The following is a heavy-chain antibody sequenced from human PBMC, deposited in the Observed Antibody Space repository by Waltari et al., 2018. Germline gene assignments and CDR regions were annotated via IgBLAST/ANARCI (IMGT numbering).Heavy chain of an antibody. CDR2: IIPKIGAS. V-gene: IGHV1-69*01. Sequence: QVQLVQSGAEVKKPGSSVKVSGKASGGTFGRFAISWVRQAAGEGLEWMGGIIPKIGASNYAQKFQGRVTITADESTRIAYMEVSSLSFEDTAVYFCATDTSPPYWGQGTLVIVSS. CDR3: ATDTSPPY. D-gene: IGHD2-2*01. CDR1: GGTFGRFA. J-gene: IGHJ4*02.